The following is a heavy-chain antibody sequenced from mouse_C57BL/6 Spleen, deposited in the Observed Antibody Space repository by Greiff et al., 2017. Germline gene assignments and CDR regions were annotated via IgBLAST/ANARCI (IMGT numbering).Heavy chain of an antibody. CDR3: ARETMIRGAFAY. J-gene: IGHJ3*01. D-gene: IGHD2-4*01. CDR1: GYTFTSYW. Sequence: QVQLQQSGAELVKPGASVKMSCKASGYTFTSYWITWVKQRPGQGLEWIGDIYPGSGSTNYNEKFKSKATLTVDTSSSTAYMQLSSLTSEDSAVYYCARETMIRGAFAYWGQGTLVTVSA. V-gene: IGHV1-55*01. CDR2: IYPGSGST.